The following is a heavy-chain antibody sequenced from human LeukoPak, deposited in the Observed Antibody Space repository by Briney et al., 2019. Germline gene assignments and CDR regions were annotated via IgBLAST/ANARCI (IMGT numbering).Heavy chain of an antibody. CDR3: ARGVQYYDFWSGRYYYMDV. J-gene: IGHJ6*03. CDR2: IYTSGRT. CDR1: GGSISSYY. D-gene: IGHD3-3*01. V-gene: IGHV4-4*07. Sequence: PSETLSLTCTASGGSISSYYWSWIRQPAGKGRKWIGRIYTSGRTNYNPSLKSRVTISVDKSKNHFSLKLSSVTAADTAVDYCARGVQYYDFWSGRYYYMDVWGKGTTVTVSS.